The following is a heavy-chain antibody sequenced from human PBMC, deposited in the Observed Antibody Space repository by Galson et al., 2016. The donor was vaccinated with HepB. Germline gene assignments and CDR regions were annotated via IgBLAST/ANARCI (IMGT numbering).Heavy chain of an antibody. D-gene: IGHD1-1*01. CDR1: SDSLSTSDW. Sequence: SETLSLTCTVSSDSLSTSDWWSWVRQSPRKGLEWIGEINDSGTTNYNPSLEGPVTISVDTSKNQFSLRLTAVPAADTAVYYCARDATSRATHATFYMWGQGTVVTVSS. CDR2: INDSGTT. CDR3: ARDATSRATHATFYM. V-gene: IGHV4-4*02. J-gene: IGHJ3*02.